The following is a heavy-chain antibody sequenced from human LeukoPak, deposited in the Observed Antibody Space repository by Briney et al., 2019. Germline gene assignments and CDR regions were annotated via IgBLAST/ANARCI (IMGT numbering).Heavy chain of an antibody. CDR3: ASTAGYSGYDY. CDR1: GGSISSYY. J-gene: IGHJ4*02. CDR2: IYYSGST. V-gene: IGHV4-59*01. Sequence: PSETLSLTCTVSGGSISSYYWSWIRQPPGKGLEWIGYIYYSGSTNYNPSLKSRDTISVDTSKNQFSLKLSSVTAADTAVYYCASTAGYSGYDYWGQGTLVTVSS. D-gene: IGHD5-12*01.